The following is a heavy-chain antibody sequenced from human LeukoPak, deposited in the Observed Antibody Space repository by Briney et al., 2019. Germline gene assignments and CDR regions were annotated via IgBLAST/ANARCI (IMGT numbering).Heavy chain of an antibody. V-gene: IGHV1-69*05. CDR3: ARGGRYCSGGSCYQDFDY. Sequence: SVKVSCKASGGTFSSYAISWVRQAPGQGLEWMGGIIPIFGTANYAQKFQGRVTITTDESTSTAYMKLSSLRSEDTAVYYCARGGRYCSGGSCYQDFDYWGQGTLVTVSS. CDR1: GGTFSSYA. J-gene: IGHJ4*02. CDR2: IIPIFGTA. D-gene: IGHD2-15*01.